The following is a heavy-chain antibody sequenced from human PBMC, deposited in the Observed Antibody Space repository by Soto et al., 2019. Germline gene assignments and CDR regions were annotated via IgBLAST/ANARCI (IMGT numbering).Heavy chain of an antibody. Sequence: GGSLRLSCAASGFSFDDYAMHWVRQAPGKGLEWVAGITWNSGTIGYAGSVRGRFTISRDKAKNSLYLQMNSLRHEDTAFYYCAKDRRDLVSSFSGIDVWGQGTTVNVSS. CDR1: GFSFDDYA. V-gene: IGHV3-9*01. CDR2: ITWNSGTI. J-gene: IGHJ6*02. CDR3: AKDRRDLVSSFSGIDV.